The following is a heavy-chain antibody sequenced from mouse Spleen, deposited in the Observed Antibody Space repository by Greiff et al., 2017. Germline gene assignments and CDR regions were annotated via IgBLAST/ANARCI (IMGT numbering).Heavy chain of an antibody. D-gene: IGHD4-1*01. CDR1: GFTFSDYY. V-gene: IGHV5-12*01. CDR3: ARHNWVYYAMDY. CDR2: ISNGGGST. Sequence: EVNLVESGGGLVQPGGSLKLSCAASGFTFSDYYMYWVRQTPEKRLEWVAYISNGGGSTYYPDTVKGRFTISRDNAKNTLYLQMSRLKSEDTAMYYCARHNWVYYAMDYWGQGTSVTVSS. J-gene: IGHJ4*01.